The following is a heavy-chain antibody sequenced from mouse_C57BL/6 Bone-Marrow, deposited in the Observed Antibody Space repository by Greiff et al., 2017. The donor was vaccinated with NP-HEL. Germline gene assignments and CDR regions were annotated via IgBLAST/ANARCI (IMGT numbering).Heavy chain of an antibody. V-gene: IGHV5-6*01. CDR3: ANDGYYPFAY. J-gene: IGHJ3*01. Sequence: EVKLMESGGDLVKPGGSLKLSCAASGFTFSSYGMSWVRQTPDKRLEWVATISSGGSYTYYPDSVKGRFTISRDNAKNTLYLQMSSLKSEDTAMYYCANDGYYPFAYWGQGTLVTVSA. D-gene: IGHD2-3*01. CDR2: ISSGGSYT. CDR1: GFTFSSYG.